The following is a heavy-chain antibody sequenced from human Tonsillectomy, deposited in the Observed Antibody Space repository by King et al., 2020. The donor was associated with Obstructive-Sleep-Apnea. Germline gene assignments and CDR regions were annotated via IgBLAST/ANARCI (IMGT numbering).Heavy chain of an antibody. V-gene: IGHV4-4*02. CDR2: IYHSGST. CDR1: GGSISSSNW. J-gene: IGHJ4*02. CDR3: ARVLAEQQLASFDY. Sequence: QLQESGPGLVKPSGTLSLTCSLSGGSISSSNWWSWGRQPPGKGLEWIGEIYHSGSTNYKPSLKSRVTISVDKSKNQFSLNRSSVTAADTAVYYWARVLAEQQLASFDYWGQGTLVTVSS. D-gene: IGHD6-13*01.